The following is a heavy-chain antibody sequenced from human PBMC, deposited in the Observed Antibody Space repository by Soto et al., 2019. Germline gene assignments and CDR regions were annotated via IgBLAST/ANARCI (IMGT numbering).Heavy chain of an antibody. J-gene: IGHJ4*02. CDR1: GYLFASHD. CDR2: MNPTSGNS. D-gene: IGHD3-16*02. V-gene: IGHV1-8*01. CDR3: TRRLSRWLQSEEDTREDFDY. Sequence: QVRLVQSGAEVKKPGASVKVSCKTSGYLFASHDINWVRQSSGQGLEWMGWMNPTSGNSGYSSKFQDRLTLTRDTSMNTAYMELSSLRSDETAVYYCTRRLSRWLQSEEDTREDFDYWGQGTLVSVSS.